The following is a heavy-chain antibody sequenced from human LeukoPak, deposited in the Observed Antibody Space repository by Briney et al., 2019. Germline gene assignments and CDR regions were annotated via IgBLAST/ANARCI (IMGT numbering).Heavy chain of an antibody. Sequence: SETLSLTCAVSGGSFSGYYWSWIRQPPGKGLEWIGEINHSGSTNYNPSLKSRVTISVDTSKNQFSLKLSSVTAADTAVYYCARAGWIVATTQFDYWGQGTLVTVSS. J-gene: IGHJ4*02. CDR2: INHSGST. CDR3: ARAGWIVATTQFDY. V-gene: IGHV4-34*01. CDR1: GGSFSGYY. D-gene: IGHD5-12*01.